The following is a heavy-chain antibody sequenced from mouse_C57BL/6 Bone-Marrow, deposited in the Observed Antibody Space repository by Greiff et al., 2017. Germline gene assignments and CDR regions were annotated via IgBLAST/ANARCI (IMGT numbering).Heavy chain of an antibody. CDR1: GYTFTDYY. D-gene: IGHD2-5*01. CDR2: IYPGSGNT. Sequence: QVQLQQSGAELVRPGASVKLSCKASGYTFTDYYINWVKQRPGQGLEWIARIYPGSGNTYYNEKFKGKATLTAEKSSSTAYMQLSSLTSEDSAVYFCASPAYYSNLYAMDYWGQGTSVTVSS. J-gene: IGHJ4*01. V-gene: IGHV1-76*01. CDR3: ASPAYYSNLYAMDY.